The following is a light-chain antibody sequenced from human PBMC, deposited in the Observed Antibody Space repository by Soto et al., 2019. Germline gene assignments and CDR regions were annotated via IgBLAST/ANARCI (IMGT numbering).Light chain of an antibody. CDR1: SSDVGGYNY. Sequence: QSALTQPASVSGSPGQSITISCTGTSSDVGGYNYVSWYQQHPGKAPKLMIYEVSNRPSGVSNRFSGSKSGNTASLTVSGLRAEDEADYHCSSYITGDNYVFGTGTKLTVL. V-gene: IGLV2-14*01. J-gene: IGLJ1*01. CDR3: SSYITGDNYV. CDR2: EVS.